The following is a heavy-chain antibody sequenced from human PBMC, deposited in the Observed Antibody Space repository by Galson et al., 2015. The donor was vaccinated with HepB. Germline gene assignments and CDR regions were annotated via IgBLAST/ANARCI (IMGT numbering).Heavy chain of an antibody. CDR1: GGSIRSSRYY. D-gene: IGHD7-27*01. V-gene: IGHV4-39*07. Sequence: ETLSLTCSVSGGSIRSSRYYWGWVRQPPAKGLEWIGSIYYSGSTYYNPSLKSRVTIFLDTSKNQFSLKLNSMTAADTAVYYCYLGINIDNFDIWGRGTMVTVSS. CDR3: YLGINIDNFDI. CDR2: IYYSGST. J-gene: IGHJ3*02.